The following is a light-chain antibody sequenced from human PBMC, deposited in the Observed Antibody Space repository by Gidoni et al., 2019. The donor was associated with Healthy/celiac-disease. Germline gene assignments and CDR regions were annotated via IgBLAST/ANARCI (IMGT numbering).Light chain of an antibody. V-gene: IGKV3-15*01. CDR2: DAS. Sequence: ETAMTQSPATLSVSPEERATLSCRASQSVSSNLAWYQQKHGRAPTLLIYDASTRATGIPARFSGSGSGTEFTLTISSLQSEDFAVYYCQQYNNWHPRTFGQGTKVEIK. CDR3: QQYNNWHPRT. CDR1: QSVSSN. J-gene: IGKJ1*01.